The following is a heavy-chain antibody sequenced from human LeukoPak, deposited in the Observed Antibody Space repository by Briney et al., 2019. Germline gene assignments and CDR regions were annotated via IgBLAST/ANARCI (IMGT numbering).Heavy chain of an antibody. CDR3: ASSSWYGDYYYYYYMDV. Sequence: SETLSLTCAVYVGSFSGYYWSWIRQPPGKGLEWIGEINHSGSTNYNSSLKSRVTISVDTSKNQFSLKLSSVTAADTAVYYCASSSWYGDYYYYYYMDVWGKGTTVTVSS. J-gene: IGHJ6*03. D-gene: IGHD6-13*01. V-gene: IGHV4-34*01. CDR2: INHSGST. CDR1: VGSFSGYY.